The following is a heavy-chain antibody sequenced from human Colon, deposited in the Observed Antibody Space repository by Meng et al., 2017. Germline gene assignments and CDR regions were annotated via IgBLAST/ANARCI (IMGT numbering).Heavy chain of an antibody. V-gene: IGHV4-30-2*06. J-gene: IGHJ4*02. Sequence: QLQLQESGSRTVKPSQTLSLTRPVSGDSVTTTLSSWSWIRQSPGKGLEWIGNIYDNGYTYYSPSLRSRVTISVDRSNNQFSLNLNSVTAADTAVYFCARGYRGSTYFAYWGQGILVTVSS. CDR3: ARGYRGSTYFAY. CDR2: IYDNGYT. CDR1: GDSVTTTLSS. D-gene: IGHD3-16*01.